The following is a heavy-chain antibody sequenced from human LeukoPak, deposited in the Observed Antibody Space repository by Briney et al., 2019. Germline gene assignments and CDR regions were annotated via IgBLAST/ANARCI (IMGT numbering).Heavy chain of an antibody. D-gene: IGHD2-2*01. CDR1: GFTFSSYS. V-gene: IGHV3-48*02. CDR3: ARDRDIVVVPAAFDY. CDR2: ISSSSSTI. J-gene: IGHJ4*02. Sequence: PGGSLRLSCAASGFTFSSYSMNWVRQAPGKGLEWVSYISSSSSTIYYADPVKGRFTISRDNAKNSLYLQMNSLRDEDTAVYYCARDRDIVVVPAAFDYWGQGTPVTVSS.